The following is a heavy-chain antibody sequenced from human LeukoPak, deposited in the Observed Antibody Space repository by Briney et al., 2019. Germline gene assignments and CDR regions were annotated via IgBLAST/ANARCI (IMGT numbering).Heavy chain of an antibody. Sequence: GGSLRLSCAASGFTLSSYVMNWVPQAPGKGVEWVSTICASGGNTYYVDSVKGRFTISRDNSKNTLYLQMNSLRAEDTAVYYCGKGSMIAGVIWDWGQGTLVTVSS. D-gene: IGHD3-22*01. J-gene: IGHJ4*02. CDR1: GFTLSSYV. V-gene: IGHV3-23*01. CDR2: ICASGGNT. CDR3: GKGSMIAGVIWD.